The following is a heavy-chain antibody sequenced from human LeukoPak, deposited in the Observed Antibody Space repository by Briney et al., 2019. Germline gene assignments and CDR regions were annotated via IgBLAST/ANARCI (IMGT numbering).Heavy chain of an antibody. Sequence: SQTLSLSCAISGDSVSSNSEAWDWIRQSPSRGFEWLGRTYYRSKWHKDYALSVKSRISINPDTSKNQFSLQLNSVTPDDTAVYYCARSLRDWGQGTLVTVSS. CDR1: GDSVSSNSEA. V-gene: IGHV6-1*01. CDR3: ARSLRD. CDR2: TYYRSKWHK. J-gene: IGHJ4*02.